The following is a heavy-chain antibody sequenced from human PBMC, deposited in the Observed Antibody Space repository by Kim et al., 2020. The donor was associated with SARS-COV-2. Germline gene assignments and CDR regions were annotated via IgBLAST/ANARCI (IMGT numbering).Heavy chain of an antibody. CDR1: GFTFSNAW. D-gene: IGHD3-9*01. J-gene: IGHJ4*01. CDR2: IKSKTDGGTT. Sequence: GGSLRLSCAASGFTFSNAWMSWVRQAPGKGLEWVGRIKSKTDGGTTDYAANGKGRFTISRDDSKNTLYLQMNSLKTEDTAVYYCTTDPTTHYYAIVTGYYRLDYWGHGTLVTVSS. CDR3: TTDPTTHYYAIVTGYYRLDY. V-gene: IGHV3-15*01.